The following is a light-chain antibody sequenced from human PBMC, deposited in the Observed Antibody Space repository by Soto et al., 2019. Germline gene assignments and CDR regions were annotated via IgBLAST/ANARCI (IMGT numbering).Light chain of an antibody. CDR2: GAS. J-gene: IGKJ3*01. CDR3: QQYNNWPFT. CDR1: QSVSSN. Sequence: EIVMTQSPATLSVSPGESATLSCRASQSVSSNLAWYQQKPGQAPRLLIYGASTRATGIPARFSGSGSGTEFTLTISSLQSEDFAFYYCQQYNNWPFTFGPGTKVDIK. V-gene: IGKV3-15*01.